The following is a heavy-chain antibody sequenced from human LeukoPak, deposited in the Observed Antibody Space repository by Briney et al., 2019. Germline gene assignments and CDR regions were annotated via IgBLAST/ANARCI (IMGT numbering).Heavy chain of an antibody. D-gene: IGHD5-18*01. CDR3: ARRGYSYVITTPLWVTEGDHFDY. V-gene: IGHV5-51*01. J-gene: IGHJ4*02. CDR2: IYPGDSDT. Sequence: GESLKISCKGSGYSFTSYWIGWVRQVPGKGLEWMGIIYPGDSDTRYSPSFQGQVTISADKSISTAYLQWSSLKASDTTMYYCARRGYSYVITTPLWVTEGDHFDYWGQGTLVTVSS. CDR1: GYSFTSYW.